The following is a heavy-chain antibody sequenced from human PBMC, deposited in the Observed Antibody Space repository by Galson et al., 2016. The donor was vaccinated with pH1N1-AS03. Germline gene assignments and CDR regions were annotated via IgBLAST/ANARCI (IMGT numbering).Heavy chain of an antibody. CDR2: INPNNGVT. Sequence: SVKVSCKASGYIFTGFYVHWVRQAPGQGLEWMGWINPNNGVTNYAQKFQAWVTMTGDTSISTAYLELYGLKSDDTAVYYCARDPRGPCSSATCATTHSFGMDVWGQGTTVIVSS. D-gene: IGHD2-15*01. CDR1: GYIFTGFY. CDR3: ARDPRGPCSSATCATTHSFGMDV. V-gene: IGHV1-2*04. J-gene: IGHJ6*02.